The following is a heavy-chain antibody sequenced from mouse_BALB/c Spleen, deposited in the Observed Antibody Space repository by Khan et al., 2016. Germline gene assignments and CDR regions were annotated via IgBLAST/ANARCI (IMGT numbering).Heavy chain of an antibody. V-gene: IGHV1-77*01. CDR3: ARRLYDGYF. CDR1: GYTITDYV. Sequence: QVQLKQSGPELVKPGPSVKMSCKASGYTITDYVITWVKQSTGQGLEWIGGIFPGIGSTYYLENLKGKATLTADKSSNPISMPASSLTSEDSAVYFRARRLYDGYFWGQGTTLTVS. J-gene: IGHJ2*01. D-gene: IGHD2-3*01. CDR2: IFPGIGST.